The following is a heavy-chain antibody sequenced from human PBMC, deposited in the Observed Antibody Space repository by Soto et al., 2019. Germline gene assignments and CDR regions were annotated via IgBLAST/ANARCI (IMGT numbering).Heavy chain of an antibody. CDR3: ARGPTDYYDNSAHYFLDY. D-gene: IGHD3-22*01. CDR2: ISTYNGNT. V-gene: IGHV1-18*01. J-gene: IGHJ4*02. CDR1: GYTFITYG. Sequence: QVQLVQSGAEVKKPGASVKVSCKASGYTFITYGVSWVRQAPGQGLDWLGWISTYNGNTRYAERLQGRVTMTTDTTTNTAYMELRNLRSDDTGVYYCARGPTDYYDNSAHYFLDYWGQGTLVTVSS.